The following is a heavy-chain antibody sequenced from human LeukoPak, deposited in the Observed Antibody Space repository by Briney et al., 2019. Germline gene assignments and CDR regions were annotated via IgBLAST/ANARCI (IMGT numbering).Heavy chain of an antibody. CDR1: GFTFSSCA. J-gene: IGHJ4*02. V-gene: IGHV3-23*01. CDR2: ISGSGDNT. CDR3: ARPKYSSSWQIFDY. Sequence: GGSLRLSCGASGFTFSSCAMTWVRQAPGKGLEWVSAISGSGDNTYYADSVKGRFTISRDNAKNSLYLQMNSLRAEDTAVYYCARPKYSSSWQIFDYWGQGTLVTASS. D-gene: IGHD6-13*01.